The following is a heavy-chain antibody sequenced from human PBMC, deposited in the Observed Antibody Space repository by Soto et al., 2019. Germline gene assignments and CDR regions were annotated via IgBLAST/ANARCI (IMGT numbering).Heavy chain of an antibody. CDR3: VQTTGWPGFDF. J-gene: IGHJ4*02. CDR2: IYGGGTT. D-gene: IGHD6-19*01. Sequence: VQLVEFGGGLIQPGASLRHSCAASGFTVSSKYMTWVRQAPGKGLEWVSVIYGGGTTYYADSVKGRFTISRDNSKNTLYLQMNSLRAEDTAVYYCVQTTGWPGFDFWAQGTLVTVSS. V-gene: IGHV3-53*01. CDR1: GFTVSSKY.